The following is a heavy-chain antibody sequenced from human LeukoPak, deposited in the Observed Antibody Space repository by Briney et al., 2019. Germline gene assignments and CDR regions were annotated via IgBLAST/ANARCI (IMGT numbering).Heavy chain of an antibody. Sequence: SGGSLRLSCAASGFTFSSYWMSWVRQAPGKGLEWVANIKQDGSEKYYVDSVKGRFTISRDNAKNSLYLQMNSLRAEDTAVYYCARVRVGATLAEYFQHWGQGTLVTVSS. CDR2: IKQDGSEK. CDR1: GFTFSSYW. J-gene: IGHJ1*01. CDR3: ARVRVGATLAEYFQH. V-gene: IGHV3-7*03. D-gene: IGHD1-26*01.